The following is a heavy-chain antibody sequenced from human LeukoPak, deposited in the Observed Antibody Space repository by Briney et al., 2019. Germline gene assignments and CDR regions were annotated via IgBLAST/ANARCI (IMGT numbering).Heavy chain of an antibody. CDR1: GASIGSRGYY. D-gene: IGHD2-21*02. CDR3: AKARDVCGGGCPEVANWFDP. J-gene: IGHJ5*02. V-gene: IGHV4-31*03. Sequence: SQTLSLTCTVSGASIGSRGYYWIWIRQHPGKGLEWIGYISHSGNTYYNPSLKNRVIISLDTSNNHFSLRLNSLTAADTAVYYCAKARDVCGGGCPEVANWFDPWGQGTLVTVSS. CDR2: ISHSGNT.